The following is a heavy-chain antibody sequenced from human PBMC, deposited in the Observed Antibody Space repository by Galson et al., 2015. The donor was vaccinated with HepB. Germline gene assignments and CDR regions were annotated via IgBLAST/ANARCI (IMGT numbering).Heavy chain of an antibody. CDR1: GYSISSSNW. CDR2: IYHSGNT. V-gene: IGHV4-4*02. D-gene: IGHD6-19*01. J-gene: IGHJ5*02. CDR3: ARGLYSSDRYINNYDS. Sequence: SETLSLTCAVSGYSISSSNWWTWVRQSPGKGLEWIGEIYHSGNTNYNPSLKSRVSISLDKSKNHFSLELRSVTAADTAMYYCARGLYSSDRYINNYDSWGQGTLVIVSS.